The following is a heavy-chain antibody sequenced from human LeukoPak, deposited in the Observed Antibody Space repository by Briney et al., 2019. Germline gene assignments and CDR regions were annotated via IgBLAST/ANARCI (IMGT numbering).Heavy chain of an antibody. Sequence: PGGSLRLSCAASGFTFSSYAMSWVRQAPGKGLEWVSGISGSGGSTYYADSVKGRFTISRDNSKNTLYLQMNSLRAEDTAVYYCAKDLKYQLLFGDAFDIWGQGTMVTVSS. D-gene: IGHD2-2*01. J-gene: IGHJ3*02. CDR2: ISGSGGST. CDR1: GFTFSSYA. CDR3: AKDLKYQLLFGDAFDI. V-gene: IGHV3-23*01.